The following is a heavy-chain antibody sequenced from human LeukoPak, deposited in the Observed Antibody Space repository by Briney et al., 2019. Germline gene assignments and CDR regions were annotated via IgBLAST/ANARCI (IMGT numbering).Heavy chain of an antibody. D-gene: IGHD5-12*01. CDR3: ARAGGYSGYDNFDY. CDR2: INPNSGGT. V-gene: IGHV1-2*04. CDR1: GYTFTGYY. Sequence: ASVKVSCKASGYTFTGYYMHWVRQAPGQGLEWMGWINPNSGGTNYAQKFQGWVTMTRDTSISTAYMELSRLRSDDTAVYYCARAGGYSGYDNFDYWGQGTLVTVS. J-gene: IGHJ4*02.